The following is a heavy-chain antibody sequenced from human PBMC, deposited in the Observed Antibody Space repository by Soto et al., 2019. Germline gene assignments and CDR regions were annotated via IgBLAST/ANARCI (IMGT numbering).Heavy chain of an antibody. D-gene: IGHD3-3*01. CDR1: GFTFSSYE. CDR2: ISSSGSTI. J-gene: IGHJ4*02. V-gene: IGHV3-48*03. Sequence: VGSLRLSCAASGFTFSSYEMNWVRQAPGKGLEWVSYISSSGSTIYYADSVKGRFTISRDNAKNSLYLQMNSLRAEDTAVYYCARATGYYDFWSGPYYFDYWGQGTLVTVSS. CDR3: ARATGYYDFWSGPYYFDY.